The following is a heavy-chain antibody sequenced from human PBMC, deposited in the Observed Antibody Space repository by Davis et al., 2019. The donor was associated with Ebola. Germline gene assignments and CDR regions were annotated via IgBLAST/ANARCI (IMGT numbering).Heavy chain of an antibody. CDR2: IRSKGYGGTI. CDR3: ARDVVPAAICGMDV. D-gene: IGHD2-2*01. J-gene: IGHJ6*02. V-gene: IGHV3-49*03. CDR1: GFIFGAHA. Sequence: GESLKISCTGSGFIFGAHAVSWFRQAPGKGLEWLGFIRSKGYGGTIEYAASVKGRFTISRDNAKNSLYLQMNSLRAEDTAVYYCARDVVPAAICGMDVWGQGTTVTVSS.